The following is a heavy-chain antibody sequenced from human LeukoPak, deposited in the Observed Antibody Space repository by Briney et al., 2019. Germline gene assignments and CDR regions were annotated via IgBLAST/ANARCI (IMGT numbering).Heavy chain of an antibody. Sequence: GASVKVSCKASGYTFTSYYMHWVRQAPGQGLEWMGIINPSGGSTSYAQKFQGRVTMTRDTSTSTVYMELSSLRSEDTAVYYCARYEYDFWSGESPTGSKYFQHWGQGTLVTVSS. D-gene: IGHD3-3*01. CDR1: GYTFTSYY. V-gene: IGHV1-46*01. CDR3: ARYEYDFWSGESPTGSKYFQH. CDR2: INPSGGST. J-gene: IGHJ1*01.